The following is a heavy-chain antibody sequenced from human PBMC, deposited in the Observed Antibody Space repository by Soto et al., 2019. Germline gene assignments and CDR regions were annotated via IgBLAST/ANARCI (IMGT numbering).Heavy chain of an antibody. D-gene: IGHD2-2*01. Sequence: QVHLLESGPRLVKPSETLSLVCTVSGSSLATYYWTWVRQSPGKGLEWIGYIYDGWRTKDNPSLRPRVTISVHSSKNQFFLRLTSVTAADTAHYCCARDNPYCDSTVCYGGGVDVWGQGTAVTVS. CDR2: IYDGWRT. CDR3: ARDNPYCDSTVCYGGGVDV. J-gene: IGHJ6*02. V-gene: IGHV4-59*01. CDR1: GSSLATYY.